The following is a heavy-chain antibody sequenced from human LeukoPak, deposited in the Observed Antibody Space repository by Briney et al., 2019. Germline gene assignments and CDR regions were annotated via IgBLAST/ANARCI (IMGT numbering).Heavy chain of an antibody. CDR1: GGSISSYY. CDR2: IYSSAST. J-gene: IGHJ4*02. D-gene: IGHD3-3*01. CDR3: ARESAIFGVFTVAFDY. Sequence: PSETLSLTCTVSGGSISSYYWNWIRQPAGKGLEWIGRIYSSASTNYNTSLKSRVTMSVDTSKNQFSLKLNSVTAADTAVYYCARESAIFGVFTVAFDYWGQGALVTVSS. V-gene: IGHV4-4*07.